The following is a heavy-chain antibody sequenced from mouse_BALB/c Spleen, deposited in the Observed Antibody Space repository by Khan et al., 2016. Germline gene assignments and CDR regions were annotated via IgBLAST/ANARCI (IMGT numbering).Heavy chain of an antibody. Sequence: VQLKESGAELVRPGALVKLSCKASGFNIKDYYLHWVKQRPEQGLEWVGWIDPENGHTIYDPKFQGKASMTADTSSNTAYLQLSSLTSEDTAVYYWSGEMSYHTSREFAYWGQGTLVTVSA. J-gene: IGHJ3*01. CDR3: SGEMSYHTSREFAY. CDR2: IDPENGHT. D-gene: IGHD2-12*01. V-gene: IGHV14-1*02. CDR1: GFNIKDYY.